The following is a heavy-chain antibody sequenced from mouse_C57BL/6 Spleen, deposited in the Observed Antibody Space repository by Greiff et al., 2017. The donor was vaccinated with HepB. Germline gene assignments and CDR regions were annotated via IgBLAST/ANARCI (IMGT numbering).Heavy chain of an antibody. CDR2: IYPGDGDT. J-gene: IGHJ2*01. V-gene: IGHV1-82*01. Sequence: QVQLKESGPELVKPGASVKISCKASGYSFRSSWMNWVKQGPGKGLEWIGRIYPGDGDTNYNGKFKGKATLTADKSSSTAYMQLSSLTSEDSAVYFCARSPYYGSSYFDYWGQGTTLTVSS. CDR3: ARSPYYGSSYFDY. D-gene: IGHD1-1*01. CDR1: GYSFRSSW.